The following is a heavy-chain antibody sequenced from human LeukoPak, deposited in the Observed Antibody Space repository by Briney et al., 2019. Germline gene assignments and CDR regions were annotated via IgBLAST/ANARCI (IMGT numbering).Heavy chain of an antibody. CDR1: GFTFSSYG. D-gene: IGHD3-10*01. CDR3: AKAYYYVSGSYYLGDY. J-gene: IGHJ4*02. V-gene: IGHV3-30*18. Sequence: GSLRLSCAASGFTFSSYGMHWVRQAPGKGLEWVAVTSYDGSNKYYADSVKGRFTISRDNSKSTLYLQMNTLRAEDTAVYYCAKAYYYVSGSYYLGDYWGQGSLVTVSS. CDR2: TSYDGSNK.